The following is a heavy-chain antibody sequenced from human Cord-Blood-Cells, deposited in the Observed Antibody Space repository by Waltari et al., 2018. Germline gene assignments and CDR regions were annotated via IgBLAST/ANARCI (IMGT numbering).Heavy chain of an antibody. Sequence: QVQLVQSGAEVKKPGASVKVSCKASGYTFTSYYMHWVRQAPGQGLEWMGIINPSGGSTSYAQKFQGRVSMTRDTSTSTVYMELSSLRSEDTAVYYCARDGNWGKADYWGQGTLVTVSS. CDR1: GYTFTSYY. D-gene: IGHD7-27*01. CDR2: INPSGGST. V-gene: IGHV1-46*01. CDR3: ARDGNWGKADY. J-gene: IGHJ4*02.